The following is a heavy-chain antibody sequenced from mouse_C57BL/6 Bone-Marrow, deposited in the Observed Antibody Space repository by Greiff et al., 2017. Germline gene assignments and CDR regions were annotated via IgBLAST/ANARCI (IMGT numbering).Heavy chain of an antibody. CDR2: ISDGGSYT. CDR3: ARDYYGSTFYWFDY. CDR1: GFTFSSYA. V-gene: IGHV5-4*01. Sequence: EVTVEESGGGLVKPGGSLKLSCAASGFTFSSYAMSWVRQTPEKRLEWVATISDGGSYTYYPDNVKGRFTISRDNAKNNLYLQMSHLKSEDTAMYYCARDYYGSTFYWFDYWGQGTTLTVSS. D-gene: IGHD1-1*01. J-gene: IGHJ2*01.